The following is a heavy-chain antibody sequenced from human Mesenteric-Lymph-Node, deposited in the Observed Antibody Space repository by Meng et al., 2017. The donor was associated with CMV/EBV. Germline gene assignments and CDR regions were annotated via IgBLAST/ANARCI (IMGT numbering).Heavy chain of an antibody. CDR3: ARAGASYATSLFDY. CDR1: GGSISSGGYY. D-gene: IGHD2-8*01. V-gene: IGHV4-31*03. Sequence: LRLSCTVSGGSISSGGYYWSWIRQHPGKGLEWIGYIYYSGSTYYNPSLKSRVTISVDTSKNQFSLKLSSVTAADTAVYYCARAGASYATSLFDYWGQGTLVTVSS. J-gene: IGHJ4*02. CDR2: IYYSGST.